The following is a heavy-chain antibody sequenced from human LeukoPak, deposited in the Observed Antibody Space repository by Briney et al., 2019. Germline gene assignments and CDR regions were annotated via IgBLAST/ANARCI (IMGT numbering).Heavy chain of an antibody. CDR2: ITHTVST. Sequence: PSETLSLTCAVNGGSFSGYYWNWIRQPPGKGLEWIGDITHTVSTNDNPSLAGRVTVSVDTSKNQFSLSLASVTAADTALYYCARGSPAADDAFDIWGQGTLVTVSS. CDR1: GGSFSGYY. V-gene: IGHV4-34*01. CDR3: ARGSPAADDAFDI. J-gene: IGHJ3*02. D-gene: IGHD6-13*01.